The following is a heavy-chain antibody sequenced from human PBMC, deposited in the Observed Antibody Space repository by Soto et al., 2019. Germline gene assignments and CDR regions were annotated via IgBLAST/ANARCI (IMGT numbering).Heavy chain of an antibody. J-gene: IGHJ4*02. CDR2: IYYSGST. CDR1: GGSISSSSYY. D-gene: IGHD2-2*01. Sequence: SETLSLTCTVSGGSISSSSYYWGWIRQPPGKGLEWIGSIYYSGSTYYNPSLKSRVTISVDTSKNQFSLKLSSVTAADTAVYYCARIVVVPAAIPFFDYWGQGTLVTVSS. CDR3: ARIVVVPAAIPFFDY. V-gene: IGHV4-39*01.